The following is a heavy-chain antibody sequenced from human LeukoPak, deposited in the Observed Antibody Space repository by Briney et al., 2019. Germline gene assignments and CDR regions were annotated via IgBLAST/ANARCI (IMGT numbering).Heavy chain of an antibody. V-gene: IGHV3-30-3*01. CDR3: ARDRFGIFDY. J-gene: IGHJ4*02. CDR2: ISYDGSNK. Sequence: QPGGSLRLSCAASGFTFSSYAMHWVRQAPGKGLEWVAVISYDGSNKYYADSVKGRFTISRDNSKNTLYLQMNSLRAEDTAVYYCARDRFGIFDYWGQGTLVTVSS. D-gene: IGHD3-10*01. CDR1: GFTFSSYA.